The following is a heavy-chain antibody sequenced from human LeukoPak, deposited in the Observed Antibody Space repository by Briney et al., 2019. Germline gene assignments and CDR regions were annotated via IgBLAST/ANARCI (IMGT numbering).Heavy chain of an antibody. CDR3: ARGRGLLTGYYFPTYYYGMDV. Sequence: SETLSLTCAVYGGSFSGYYWSWIRQPPGKGREWIGEIKHSGSTNYNPSLKSRVTISVDTSKKQFSPKLSSVTAADTAVYYCARGRGLLTGYYFPTYYYGMDVWGKGTTVTVSS. V-gene: IGHV4-34*01. D-gene: IGHD3-9*01. J-gene: IGHJ6*04. CDR1: GGSFSGYY. CDR2: IKHSGST.